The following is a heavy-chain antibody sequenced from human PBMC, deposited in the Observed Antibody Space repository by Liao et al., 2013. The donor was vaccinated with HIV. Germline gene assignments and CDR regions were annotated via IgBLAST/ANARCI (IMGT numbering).Heavy chain of an antibody. CDR2: IYYSGST. CDR1: GGSISSYY. D-gene: IGHD3-3*01. CDR3: ARATYYDFWNRAFDI. Sequence: QVQLQESGPGLVKPSETLSLTCTVSGGSISSYYWSWIRQPAGKGLEWIGSIYYSGSTYYNPSLKSRVTISVDTSKNQFSLKLSSVTAADTAVYYCARATYYDFWNRAFDIWGQGTMVTVSS. J-gene: IGHJ3*02. V-gene: IGHV4-4*07.